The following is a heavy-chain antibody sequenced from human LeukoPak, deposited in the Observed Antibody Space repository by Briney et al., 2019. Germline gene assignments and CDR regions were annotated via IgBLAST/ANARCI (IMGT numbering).Heavy chain of an antibody. CDR1: GGSISSYY. CDR2: IYYSGST. J-gene: IGHJ1*01. D-gene: IGHD6-13*01. Sequence: SETLSLTCTVSGGSISSYYWSWIRQPPGKGLEWIGYIYYSGSTNYNPSLKSRVTISVDTSKNQFSLKLSSVTAADTAVYYCARSSAGPAEYFQHWGQGTLVTVSS. CDR3: ARSSAGPAEYFQH. V-gene: IGHV4-59*08.